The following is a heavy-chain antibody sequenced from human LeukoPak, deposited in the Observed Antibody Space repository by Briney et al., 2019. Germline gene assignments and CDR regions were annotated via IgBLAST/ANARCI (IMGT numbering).Heavy chain of an antibody. Sequence: GGSLRLSCAASGFTFSSYSMNWVRQAPGKGLEWVSYISSSSSTIYYADSVKGRFTISRDNAKNSLYLQMNSLRAEDTAVYYCARAAYDFWSGYYREYYCYYMDVWGKGTTVTVSS. CDR1: GFTFSSYS. CDR3: ARAAYDFWSGYYREYYCYYMDV. CDR2: ISSSSSTI. V-gene: IGHV3-48*04. D-gene: IGHD3-3*01. J-gene: IGHJ6*03.